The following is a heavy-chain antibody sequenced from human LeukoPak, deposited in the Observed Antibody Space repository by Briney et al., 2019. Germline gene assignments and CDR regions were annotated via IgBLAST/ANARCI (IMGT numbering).Heavy chain of an antibody. D-gene: IGHD3-22*01. Sequence: GGSLRLSCAASGFTFSSYSMTWVRQPPGKGLEWVSSISSSSSYVYYADSVKGRFTVSRDNSKNTLYLQMNSLRAEDTAVYYCARGASLHYYDSSGNNAFDIWGQGTMVTVSS. CDR2: ISSSSSYV. V-gene: IGHV3-21*01. J-gene: IGHJ3*02. CDR3: ARGASLHYYDSSGNNAFDI. CDR1: GFTFSSYS.